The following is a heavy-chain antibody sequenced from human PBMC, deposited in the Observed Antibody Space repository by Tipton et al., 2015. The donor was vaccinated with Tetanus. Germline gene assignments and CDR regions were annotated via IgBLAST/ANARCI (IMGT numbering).Heavy chain of an antibody. V-gene: IGHV4-39*01. D-gene: IGHD6-19*01. CDR3: ARRGLGYSSHWYPNKAYGMDV. Sequence: TLSLTCTVSGGSISSFNYYWGWIRQPPGKGLEWIGSIYYSGSTYYNPSLRSRVTMSVDTSKIQFSLKVSSVTAADTAVYYCARRGLGYSSHWYPNKAYGMDVWGQGTTVTVSS. CDR2: IYYSGST. CDR1: GGSISSFNYY. J-gene: IGHJ6*02.